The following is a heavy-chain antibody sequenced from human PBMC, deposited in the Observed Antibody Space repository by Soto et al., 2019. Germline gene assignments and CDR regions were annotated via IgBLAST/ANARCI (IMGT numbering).Heavy chain of an antibody. D-gene: IGHD6-25*01. CDR3: AGQTFTIAAASYGRSNWFDP. J-gene: IGHJ5*02. CDR2: IYFTGNT. CDR1: GGSITSSSHF. V-gene: IGHV4-39*01. Sequence: SETLSLTCTASGGSITSSSHFWGWVRQPPGRGLEWIGTIYFTGNTYYTPSLKSRLTMSIDTSKNEFSLRLNSVTAADTAVYYCAGQTFTIAAASYGRSNWFDPWGQGTLVTVSP.